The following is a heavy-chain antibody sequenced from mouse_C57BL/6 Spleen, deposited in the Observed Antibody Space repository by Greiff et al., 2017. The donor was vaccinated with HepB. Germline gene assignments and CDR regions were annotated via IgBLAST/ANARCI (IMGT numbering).Heavy chain of an antibody. Sequence: VKLVESGAELVKPGASVKISCKASGYAFSSYWMNWVKQRPGKGLEWIGQIYPGDGDTNYNGKFKGKATLTADKSSSTAYMQLSSLTSEDSAVYFCARCMITTRYFDYWGQGTTLTVSS. CDR1: GYAFSSYW. D-gene: IGHD2-4*01. CDR3: ARCMITTRYFDY. CDR2: IYPGDGDT. J-gene: IGHJ2*01. V-gene: IGHV1-80*01.